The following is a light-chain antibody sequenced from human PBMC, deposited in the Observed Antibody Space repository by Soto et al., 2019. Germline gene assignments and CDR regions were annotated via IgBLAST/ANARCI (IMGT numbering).Light chain of an antibody. CDR3: CSYVGSGTSWLV. Sequence: QSALTQPPSVSGSPGQSVTISCAGTSSDFSTYNRVPWYQRPPGTGPKLIIYEVNNRPSGVPDRFSGSKSGNTASLTISGLQAEDDAEYYCCSYVGSGTSWLVFGTGTKVTVL. V-gene: IGLV2-18*02. J-gene: IGLJ1*01. CDR2: EVN. CDR1: SSDFSTYNR.